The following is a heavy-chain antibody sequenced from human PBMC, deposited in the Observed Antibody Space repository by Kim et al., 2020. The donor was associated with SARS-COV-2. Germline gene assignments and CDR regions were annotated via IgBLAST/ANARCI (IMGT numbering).Heavy chain of an antibody. CDR3: ARTGSGRGNYFDY. V-gene: IGHV3-48*03. J-gene: IGHJ4*02. D-gene: IGHD2-15*01. CDR2: ISSRGMTK. CDR1: GFTFSSYE. Sequence: GESLRLSCAASGFTFSSYEMNWVRQAPGKGLEWVSYISSRGMTKYYADSVKGRFTISRDNAKNSVYLQMNSLRAEDTAVYYCARTGSGRGNYFDYWGQGILVTVSS.